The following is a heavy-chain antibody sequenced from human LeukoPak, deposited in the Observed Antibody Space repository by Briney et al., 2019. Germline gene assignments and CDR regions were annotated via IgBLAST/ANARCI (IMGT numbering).Heavy chain of an antibody. D-gene: IGHD2-15*01. J-gene: IGHJ3*02. CDR2: ISSSSSYI. V-gene: IGHV3-21*01. CDR1: GFTFSSYS. CDR3: AREVVATASAFDI. Sequence: PGGSLRLSCAASGFTFSSYSMNWVRQAPGKGLEWVSSISSSSSYIYYADSVKGRFTISRDNAKNSLYLQMNSLRAEDTAVYYCAREVVATASAFDIWGQGTMVTVSS.